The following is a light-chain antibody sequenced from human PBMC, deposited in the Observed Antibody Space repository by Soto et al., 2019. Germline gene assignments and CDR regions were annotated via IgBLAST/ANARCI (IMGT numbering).Light chain of an antibody. CDR3: QSYDNSNLNVI. J-gene: IGLJ2*01. V-gene: IGLV6-57*04. CDR1: SGSIASNY. Sequence: NFMLTQPHSVSESPGKTVTISCTRSSGSIASNYVQWYQQRPGSAPTTVIYEDNQRPSGVPDRFSGSIDSSSNSASLTISGLKTEDEADYYCQSYDNSNLNVIFGGGTKLTVL. CDR2: EDN.